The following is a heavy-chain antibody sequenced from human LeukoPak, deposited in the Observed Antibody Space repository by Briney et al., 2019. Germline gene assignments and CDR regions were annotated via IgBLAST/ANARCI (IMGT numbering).Heavy chain of an antibody. D-gene: IGHD3-3*01. J-gene: IGHJ6*03. CDR1: GGTFSSYA. CDR3: ARGLYYDFWSGTNYYYYYMDV. V-gene: IGHV1-69*01. Sequence: SVKVSCKASGGTFSSYAISWVRQAPGQGLEWMGGIIPIFGTANYAQKFQGRVTITADESTSTAYMELSSLRSEDTAVYYCARGLYYDFWSGTNYYYYYMDVWGKGTTVTVSS. CDR2: IIPIFGTA.